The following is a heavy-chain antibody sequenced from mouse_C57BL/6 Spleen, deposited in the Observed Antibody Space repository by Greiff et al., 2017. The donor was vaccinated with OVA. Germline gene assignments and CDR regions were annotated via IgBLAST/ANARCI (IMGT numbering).Heavy chain of an antibody. CDR1: GYTFTSYW. J-gene: IGHJ2*01. CDR3: ARKGGDFDY. V-gene: IGHV1-61*01. Sequence: VQLQQPGAELVRPGSSVKLSCKASGYTFTSYWMDWVKQRPGQGLEWIGNLYPSDSETHYNQKFKDKATLTVDKSSSTAYMQLSSLTSEDSAVYYCARKGGDFDYWGQGTTLTVSS. CDR2: LYPSDSET.